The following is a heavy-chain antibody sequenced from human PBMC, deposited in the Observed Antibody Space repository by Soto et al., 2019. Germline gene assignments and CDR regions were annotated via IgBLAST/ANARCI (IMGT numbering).Heavy chain of an antibody. CDR1: GFTFSSYG. CDR3: AKALGV. J-gene: IGHJ6*02. Sequence: QVQLVESGGGVVQPGRSLRLSCAASGFTFSSYGMHWVRQAPGKGLEWVAVISYDGSNKYYADSVKGRFTISRDNSKNTLYLQMNSLRAEETAVYYCAKALGVWGQGTTVTVSS. V-gene: IGHV3-30*18. CDR2: ISYDGSNK.